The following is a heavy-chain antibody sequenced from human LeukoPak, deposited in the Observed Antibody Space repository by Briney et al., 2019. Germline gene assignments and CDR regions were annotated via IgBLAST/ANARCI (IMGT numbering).Heavy chain of an antibody. CDR1: GDSIRSYY. V-gene: IGHV4-59*01. CDR3: ASGNYDFWSGHPNWFDP. CDR2: IYYSGST. Sequence: SETLSLTCTVSGDSIRSYYWSWIRQPPGKGLEWVGYIYYSGSTNYNPSLKSRVTISLDTSKNHFSLKVSSVTAADTAVYYCASGNYDFWSGHPNWFDPWGQGTLVTVSS. J-gene: IGHJ5*02. D-gene: IGHD3-3*01.